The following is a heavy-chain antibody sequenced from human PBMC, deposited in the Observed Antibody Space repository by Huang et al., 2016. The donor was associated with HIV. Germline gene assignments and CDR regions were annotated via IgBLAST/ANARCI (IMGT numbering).Heavy chain of an antibody. D-gene: IGHD3-9*01. Sequence: QVQLVQSGSELRKPGASVKVSCKASGYTFTTYSLIWVRQAPGQGLEWMGWINTTTGKPTYAKGFTGRFVFSLDTTVNTAYLQISSLTTDDTAKYFCARYRLTGTFLDSWGQGTQVTVSS. CDR3: ARYRLTGTFLDS. J-gene: IGHJ4*02. CDR2: INTTTGKP. CDR1: GYTFTTYS. V-gene: IGHV7-4-1*02.